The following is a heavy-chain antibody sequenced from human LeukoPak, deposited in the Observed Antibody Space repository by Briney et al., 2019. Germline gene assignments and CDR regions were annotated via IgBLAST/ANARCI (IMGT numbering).Heavy chain of an antibody. CDR2: IYSGGST. CDR3: ARGPGIAAAVDY. Sequence: GGSLRLSCAASGVTVSSNYMSWVRQAPGKGLEWVSVIYSGGSTYYADSMKGRFTISRDNSKNTLYLQMNSLRAEDTAVYYCARGPGIAAAVDYWGQGTLVTVSS. D-gene: IGHD6-13*01. CDR1: GVTVSSNY. V-gene: IGHV3-53*01. J-gene: IGHJ4*02.